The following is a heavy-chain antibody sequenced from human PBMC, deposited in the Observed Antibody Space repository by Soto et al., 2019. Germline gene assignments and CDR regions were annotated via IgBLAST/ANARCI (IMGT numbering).Heavy chain of an antibody. Sequence: ASVKVSCKASGYTFTSYGISWVRQAPGQGLEWMGWISAYNGNTNYAQKLQGRVTMTTDTSTSTAYMELRSLRSDDTAVYYCARDDRAAAGTGGYYYYGMDVWGQGTTVTVSS. CDR1: GYTFTSYG. CDR3: ARDDRAAAGTGGYYYYGMDV. J-gene: IGHJ6*02. CDR2: ISAYNGNT. V-gene: IGHV1-18*01. D-gene: IGHD6-13*01.